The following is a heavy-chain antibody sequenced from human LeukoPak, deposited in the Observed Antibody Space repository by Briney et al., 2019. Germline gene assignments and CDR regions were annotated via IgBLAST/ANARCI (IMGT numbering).Heavy chain of an antibody. CDR2: IKHDGSPK. J-gene: IGHJ6*02. CDR1: EATFNYYW. V-gene: IGHV3-7*01. CDR3: ARYFFGMDV. D-gene: IGHD2/OR15-2a*01. Sequence: GGSLRLSCVASEATFNYYWMTWVRQAPGKGLEWVANIKHDGSPKYYMDSVRGRFTISRDNSLNSVYLQMNSVRAEDTAVYYCARYFFGMDVWGQGTTVTVSS.